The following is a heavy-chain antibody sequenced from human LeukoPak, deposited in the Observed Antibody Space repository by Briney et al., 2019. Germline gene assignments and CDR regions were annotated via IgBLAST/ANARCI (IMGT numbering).Heavy chain of an antibody. CDR3: AREGAAGTLFFDY. J-gene: IGHJ4*02. CDR2: IIPIFGTA. V-gene: IGHV1-69*13. D-gene: IGHD6-13*01. CDR1: GGTFSSYA. Sequence: APVKVSCKASGGTFSSYAISWVRQAPGQGLEWMGGIIPIFGTANYAQKFQGRVTITADESTSTAYMELSSLRSEDTAVYYCAREGAAGTLFFDYWGQGTLVTVSS.